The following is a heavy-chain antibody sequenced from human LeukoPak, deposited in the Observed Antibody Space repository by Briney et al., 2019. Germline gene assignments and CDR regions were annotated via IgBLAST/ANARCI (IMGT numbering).Heavy chain of an antibody. CDR1: GLTFSTYS. V-gene: IGHV3-21*04. CDR3: AKVGPGCSSTSCYPGY. J-gene: IGHJ4*02. D-gene: IGHD2-2*01. Sequence: PGGSLRLSCAASGLTFSTYSMNWVRQAPGKGLEWVSSISGSTNYIYYADSVKGRFTISRDNAKNSLYLQMNSLRAEDTAVYYCAKVGPGCSSTSCYPGYWGQGTLVTVSS. CDR2: ISGSTNYI.